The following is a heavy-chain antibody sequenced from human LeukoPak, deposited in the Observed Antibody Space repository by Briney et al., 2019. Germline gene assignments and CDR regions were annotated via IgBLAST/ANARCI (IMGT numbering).Heavy chain of an antibody. CDR3: TKGGGVHSHSD. J-gene: IGHJ4*02. CDR1: GFTFSSYA. D-gene: IGHD2-15*01. V-gene: IGHV3-23*01. CDR2: ISGSGGST. Sequence: GGSLRLSCAASGFTFSSYAMSWVRQAPGKGLEWVSAISGSGGSTYYAGSVKGRFTISRDSSKNTLYLQMNSLRAEDTAVYYCTKGGGVHSHSDWGQGTLVTVSS.